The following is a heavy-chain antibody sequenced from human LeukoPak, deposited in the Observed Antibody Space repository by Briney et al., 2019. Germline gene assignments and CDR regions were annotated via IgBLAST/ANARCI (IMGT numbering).Heavy chain of an antibody. CDR2: ISGSGGRT. V-gene: IGHV3-23*01. D-gene: IGHD3-22*01. J-gene: IGHJ6*03. CDR3: ARDQVYDGYDSSGYYYMDV. Sequence: GGSLRLSCAASGFTFSSYAMSWVRQAPGKGLEWVSAISGSGGRTYYADSVKGRFTISRDNSRNTLYLQMNSLRAEDTAVYYCARDQVYDGYDSSGYYYMDVWGKGTTVTVSS. CDR1: GFTFSSYA.